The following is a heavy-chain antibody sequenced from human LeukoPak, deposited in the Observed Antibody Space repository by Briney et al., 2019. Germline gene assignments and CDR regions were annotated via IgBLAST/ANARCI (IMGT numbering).Heavy chain of an antibody. CDR2: ISAYNGNT. D-gene: IGHD2-2*02. CDR1: GYTFTSYG. V-gene: IGHV1-18*01. CDR3: ARPVYCSSTSCYTDAFDI. J-gene: IGHJ3*02. Sequence: GASVKVSCKASGYTFTSYGISWVRQAPGQGLEWMGWISAYNGNTNYAQKLQGRVTMTTDTSTSTAYMELRSLRSDDTAVYYCARPVYCSSTSCYTDAFDIWGQGTMVTVSS.